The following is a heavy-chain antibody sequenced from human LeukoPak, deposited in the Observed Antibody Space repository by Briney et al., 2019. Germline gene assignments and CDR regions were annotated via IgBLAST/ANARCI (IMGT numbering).Heavy chain of an antibody. CDR1: GYTFTSYG. V-gene: IGHV1-18*01. J-gene: IGHJ5*02. CDR2: ISGYNHNT. CDR3: ARVPTAIGWFDP. Sequence: AASVKVSCKASGYTFTSYGISWVRQAPGQGLEWMGWISGYNHNTNYAQKLQGRVTMTTDTSTSTAYMELRSLRSDDTAVYYCARVPTAIGWFDPWGQGTLVIVSS. D-gene: IGHD2-2*01.